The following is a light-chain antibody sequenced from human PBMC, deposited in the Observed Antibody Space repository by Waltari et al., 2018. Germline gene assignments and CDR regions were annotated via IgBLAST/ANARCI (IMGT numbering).Light chain of an antibody. Sequence: IQMTQSPSTLSASVGDRVTITCRASQSVRTYLAWYQQKPGKVPKLLIYKASTLETGVPSRFSGSGSEIEFTLTIASLQPDDFGTYYCQQYNTYSWTFGQGTEVDIK. J-gene: IGKJ1*01. V-gene: IGKV1-5*03. CDR1: QSVRTY. CDR2: KAS. CDR3: QQYNTYSWT.